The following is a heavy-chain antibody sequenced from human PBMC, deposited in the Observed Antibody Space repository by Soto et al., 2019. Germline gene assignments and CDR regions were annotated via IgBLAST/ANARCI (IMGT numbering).Heavy chain of an antibody. CDR1: GFNFSTYD. D-gene: IGHD3-22*01. CDR3: ARGGETNYFESSGLLDY. Sequence: EVQLVESGGGLVQPGGSLRLSCTASGFNFSTYDMHWVRQATGKGLEWVSIIGSGGDTYYPGSVKGRFTVSRENAKSYLYLQMDSLRAEDTAVYYCARGGETNYFESSGLLDYWGQGTLVTVSS. V-gene: IGHV3-13*01. J-gene: IGHJ4*02. CDR2: IGSGGDT.